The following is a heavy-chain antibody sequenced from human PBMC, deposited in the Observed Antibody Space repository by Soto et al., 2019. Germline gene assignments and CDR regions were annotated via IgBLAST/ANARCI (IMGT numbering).Heavy chain of an antibody. J-gene: IGHJ6*02. D-gene: IGHD3-3*01. CDR1: GFTFSSYW. CDR2: IKQDGSEK. Sequence: SLRLSCAASGFTFSSYWMSWVRQAPGKGLEWVANIKQDGSEKYYVDSVKGRFTISRDNAKNSLYQQMNSLRAEDTAVYYCARELRGDYDFWSGYQLPYYYYYGMVVWGQGTTVTVSS. V-gene: IGHV3-7*01. CDR3: ARELRGDYDFWSGYQLPYYYYYGMVV.